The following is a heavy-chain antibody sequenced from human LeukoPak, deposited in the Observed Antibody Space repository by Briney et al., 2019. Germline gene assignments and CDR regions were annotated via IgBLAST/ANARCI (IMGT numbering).Heavy chain of an antibody. V-gene: IGHV4-59*02. J-gene: IGHJ1*01. Sequence: SETLSLTCIVSVGSVSIYYWSWIRQPPGKGLECIGYIYYSGITNYNPSLKSRVTLSVDASKNQFSLNLNSVTAADTAVYYCARHNGYYSPLQHWEQGTLVTVST. CDR3: ARHNGYYSPLQH. CDR1: VGSVSIYY. CDR2: IYYSGIT. D-gene: IGHD3-22*01.